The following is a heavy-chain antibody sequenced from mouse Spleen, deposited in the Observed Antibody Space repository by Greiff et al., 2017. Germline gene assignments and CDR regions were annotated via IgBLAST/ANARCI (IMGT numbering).Heavy chain of an antibody. Sequence: QVHVKQSGPGLVAPSQSLSITCTVSGFSLTNYAVHWVRQSPGKGLEWLGVIWSDGSTDYNAAFISRLSISKDNSKSQVFFKMNSLQADDTAIYYCARKQVRRPFDYWGQGTTLTVSS. V-gene: IGHV2-4-1*01. CDR2: IWSDGST. J-gene: IGHJ2*01. CDR1: GFSLTNYA. CDR3: ARKQVRRPFDY. D-gene: IGHD2-14*01.